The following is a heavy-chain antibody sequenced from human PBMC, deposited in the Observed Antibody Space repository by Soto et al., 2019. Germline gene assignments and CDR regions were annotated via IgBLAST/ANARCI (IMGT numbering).Heavy chain of an antibody. CDR2: IHPSGGGT. J-gene: IGHJ4*02. V-gene: IGHV1-46*02. CDR3: ARGGHIAVVTASFDY. D-gene: IGHD2-21*02. CDR1: GYTFNTYY. Sequence: QVQLVQSWAEVNKPGASVKVSCKPSGYTFNTYYLHWVRQAPGQALEWMGVIHPSGGGTTYAQKFLGRVTVTRDTSTTTVFMELSSLRSDDTAVYYCARGGHIAVVTASFDYWGQGTLVTVSS.